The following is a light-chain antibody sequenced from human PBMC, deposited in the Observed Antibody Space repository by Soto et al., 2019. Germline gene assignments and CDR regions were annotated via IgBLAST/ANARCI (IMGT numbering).Light chain of an antibody. Sequence: DIQMTQSPSAMSASVGDRVTITCRASQGINDNLAWFQQKAGQVPKRLIYGAFSLQRGVPSRFSGSGSGTEFSLTISSLQPEDFATYYCQRLNSYPIAFGQGTRLEIK. CDR3: QRLNSYPIA. CDR1: QGINDN. V-gene: IGKV1-17*03. CDR2: GAF. J-gene: IGKJ5*01.